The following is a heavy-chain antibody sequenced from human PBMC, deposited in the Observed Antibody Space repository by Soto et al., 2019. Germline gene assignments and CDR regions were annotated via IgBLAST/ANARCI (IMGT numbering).Heavy chain of an antibody. CDR3: ARDWSGYCSGGSCFDAFDI. J-gene: IGHJ3*02. Sequence: PGGSLRLSCAASGFTFSSYGMHWVRQAPGKGLEWVAVIWYDGSNKYYADSVKGRFTISRDNSKNTLYLQMNSLRAEDTAVYYCARDWSGYCSGGSCFDAFDIWGQGTMVTVSS. D-gene: IGHD2-15*01. CDR2: IWYDGSNK. CDR1: GFTFSSYG. V-gene: IGHV3-33*01.